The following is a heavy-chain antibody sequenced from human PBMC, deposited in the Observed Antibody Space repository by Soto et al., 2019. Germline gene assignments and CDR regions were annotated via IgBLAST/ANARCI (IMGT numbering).Heavy chain of an antibody. CDR1: GYTFTGYY. Sequence: AASVKVSGKASGYTFTGYYMHWVRQAPGQGLEWMGWINPNSGGTNYAQKFQGWVTMTRDTSISTAYMELSRLRSDDTAVYYCARGHPIVGTTYNPYYYYGMDVWGQGTTVNVSS. CDR3: ARGHPIVGTTYNPYYYYGMDV. J-gene: IGHJ6*02. CDR2: INPNSGGT. D-gene: IGHD1-26*01. V-gene: IGHV1-2*04.